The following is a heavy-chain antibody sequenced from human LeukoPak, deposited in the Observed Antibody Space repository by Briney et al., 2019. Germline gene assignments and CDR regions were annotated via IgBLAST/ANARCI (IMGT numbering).Heavy chain of an antibody. CDR1: GFTFNSYG. J-gene: IGHJ6*02. CDR2: ISHDGSRK. D-gene: IGHD3-10*01. CDR3: SGSYYNYYYGMDV. Sequence: GWSLRLSCVASGFTFNSYGMHWVRQAPGKGLALVAVISHDGSRKYYADSVKGRFTISRDDSKNTLYLQMNSLRAEDTAVYYCSGSYYNYYYGMDVWGQGTTVTVSS. V-gene: IGHV3-30*03.